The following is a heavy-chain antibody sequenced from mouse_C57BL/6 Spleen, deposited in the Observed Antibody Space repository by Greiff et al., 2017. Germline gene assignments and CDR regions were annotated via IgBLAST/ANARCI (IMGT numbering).Heavy chain of an antibody. Sequence: EVMLVESGGDLVKPGGSLKLSCAASGFTFSSYGMSWVRQTPDKRLEWVATISSGGSYPYYPDSVKGRFTISRDNAKNTLYLQMSSLKSEDTAMYYCAKGGSFAMDYWGQGTSVTVSS. D-gene: IGHD1-1*02. CDR1: GFTFSSYG. V-gene: IGHV5-6*02. CDR2: ISSGGSYP. CDR3: AKGGSFAMDY. J-gene: IGHJ4*01.